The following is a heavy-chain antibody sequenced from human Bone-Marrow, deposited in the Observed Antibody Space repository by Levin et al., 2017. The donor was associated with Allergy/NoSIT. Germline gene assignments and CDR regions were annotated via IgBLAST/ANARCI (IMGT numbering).Heavy chain of an antibody. V-gene: IGHV3-23*01. Sequence: GESLKISCAASGFIFSDYAMSWVRQVPGKGLEWVSSITGSGGSTYYADSVKGRFTISRDNSKNTLHLQMNTLRAEDTALSYCAKSISAVAPVSYFDYWGQGTLVTASS. J-gene: IGHJ4*02. D-gene: IGHD3-3*01. CDR3: AKSISAVAPVSYFDY. CDR1: GFIFSDYA. CDR2: ITGSGGST.